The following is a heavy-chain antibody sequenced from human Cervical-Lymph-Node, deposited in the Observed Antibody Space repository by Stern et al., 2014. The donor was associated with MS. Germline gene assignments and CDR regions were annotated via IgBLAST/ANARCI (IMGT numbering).Heavy chain of an antibody. J-gene: IGHJ6*02. CDR1: GYIFTNYA. CDR3: ASDPHYYDTTGYYMDV. Sequence: QEQLVQSGAEVKKPGASVKVSCKASGYIFTNYAMHWVRQAPGQTLEWMGWINGDNGNTRYSQNFQDRVTITRDTSATTAYMELSSLTSEDTAVYYCASDPHYYDTTGYYMDVWGQGTTVTVSS. CDR2: INGDNGNT. V-gene: IGHV1-3*01. D-gene: IGHD3-22*01.